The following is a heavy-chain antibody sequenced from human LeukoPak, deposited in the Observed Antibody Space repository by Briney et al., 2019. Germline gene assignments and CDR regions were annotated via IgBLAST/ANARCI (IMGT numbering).Heavy chain of an antibody. CDR3: ARDRYNWNDLGRAGMDV. J-gene: IGHJ6*02. D-gene: IGHD1-20*01. Sequence: PGGSLRLSCAASGFTVSSNYMSWVRQAPGKGLEWVSVIYSGGSTYYADSVKGRFTISRDNSKNTLYLQMNSLRAEDTAVYYCARDRYNWNDLGRAGMDVWGQGTTVTVSS. CDR1: GFTVSSNY. V-gene: IGHV3-53*01. CDR2: IYSGGST.